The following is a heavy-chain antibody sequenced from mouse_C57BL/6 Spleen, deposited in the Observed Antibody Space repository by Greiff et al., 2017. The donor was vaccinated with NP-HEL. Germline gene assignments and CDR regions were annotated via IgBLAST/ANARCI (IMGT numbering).Heavy chain of an antibody. D-gene: IGHD1-1*01. V-gene: IGHV1-82*01. CDR3: ATHYYGSSYLYYFDY. Sequence: VKLVESGPELVKPGASVKISCKASGYAFSSSWMNWVKQRPGKGLEWIGRIYPGDGDPNYNGKFKGKATLTEDKSSSTAYMQLSSLTSEDSAVYFCATHYYGSSYLYYFDYWGQGTTLTVSS. J-gene: IGHJ2*01. CDR1: GYAFSSSW. CDR2: IYPGDGDP.